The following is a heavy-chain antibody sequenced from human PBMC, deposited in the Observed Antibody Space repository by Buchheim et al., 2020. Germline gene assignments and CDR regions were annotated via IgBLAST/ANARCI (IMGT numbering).Heavy chain of an antibody. D-gene: IGHD4-11*01. CDR2: SNHSGST. V-gene: IGHV4-34*01. CDR1: GGSFSGYY. J-gene: IGHJ5*02. Sequence: QVQLQQWGAGLLKPSETLSLTCAVYGGSFSGYYWSWIRQPPGKGLELIGESNHSGSTNYNPSLKSRVTISVYTSKNQFSLKLSSVTAADTAVYYCARGVPDYHGHYTNWFDPWGQGTL. CDR3: ARGVPDYHGHYTNWFDP.